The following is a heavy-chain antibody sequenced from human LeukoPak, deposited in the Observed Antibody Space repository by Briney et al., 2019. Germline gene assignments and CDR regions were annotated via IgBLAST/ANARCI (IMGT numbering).Heavy chain of an antibody. CDR2: INHSGST. V-gene: IGHV4-38-2*02. J-gene: IGHJ5*02. CDR1: GYSISSGYY. CDR3: ARRVTMVRVYWFDP. Sequence: SETLSLTCTVSGYSISSGYYWGWIRQPPGKGLEWIGEINHSGSTNYNPSLKSRVTISVDTSKNQFSLRLSSVTAADTAVYYCARRVTMVRVYWFDPWGQGTLVTVSS. D-gene: IGHD3-10*01.